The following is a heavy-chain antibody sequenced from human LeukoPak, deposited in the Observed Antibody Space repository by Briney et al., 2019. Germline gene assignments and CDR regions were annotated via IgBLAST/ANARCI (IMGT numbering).Heavy chain of an antibody. CDR3: ARDRFVVVPAARPYWYFDL. Sequence: GGSLRLSCSASGFIFSSYGMHWARQAPGKGLEWVAVISYDGSKKYYADSVKGRFTISRDNAKNSLYLQMNSLRAEDTAVYYCARDRFVVVPAARPYWYFDLWGRGTLVTVSS. CDR1: GFIFSSYG. D-gene: IGHD2-2*02. V-gene: IGHV3-30*03. CDR2: ISYDGSKK. J-gene: IGHJ2*01.